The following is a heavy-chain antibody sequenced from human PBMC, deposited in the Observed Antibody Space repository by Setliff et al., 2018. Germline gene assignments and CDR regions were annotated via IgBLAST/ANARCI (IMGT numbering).Heavy chain of an antibody. CDR1: GFTFSDYY. CDR2: ISSSGSTI. J-gene: IGHJ3*02. D-gene: IGHD1-26*01. CDR3: ARDRPTRASGAFDI. Sequence: PGGSLRLSCAASGFTFSDYYMSWIRQAPGKGLEWVSYISSSGSTIYYADSVKGRFTISRDNAKNSLYLQMNSLRVEDTAVYYCARDRPTRASGAFDIWGQGTMVTVSS. V-gene: IGHV3-11*04.